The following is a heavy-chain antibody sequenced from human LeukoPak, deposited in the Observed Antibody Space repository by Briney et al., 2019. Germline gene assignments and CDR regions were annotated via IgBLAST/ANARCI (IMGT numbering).Heavy chain of an antibody. CDR3: APRNRGY. CDR2: IRYDGSNQ. D-gene: IGHD1-14*01. V-gene: IGHV3-30*02. J-gene: IGHJ4*02. CDR1: GFSFSDYW. Sequence: GGSLRLSCAASGFSFSDYWLTWVRQAPGKGQERVAFIRYDGSNQYYADSVMGRFTISRDNSKNTMYLQMNSLRPEDTAVYYCAPRNRGYWGQGTLVTVSS.